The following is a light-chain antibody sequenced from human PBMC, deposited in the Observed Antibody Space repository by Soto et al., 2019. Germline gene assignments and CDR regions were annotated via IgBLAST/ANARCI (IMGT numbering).Light chain of an antibody. CDR1: NSNIGRNT. J-gene: IGLJ2*01. Sequence: QSVLSQPPSASGTPGQRVFISCSGSNSNIGRNTVNWYQLLPGTAPKLLFYSNNQRPSGVPDRFSASKSGTSASLAISGLQSEDEADYYCAAWDASLNGPVFGGGTKVTVL. CDR3: AAWDASLNGPV. V-gene: IGLV1-44*01. CDR2: SNN.